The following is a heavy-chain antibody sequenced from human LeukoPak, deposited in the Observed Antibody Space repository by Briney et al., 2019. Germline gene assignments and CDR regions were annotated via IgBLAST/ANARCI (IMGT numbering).Heavy chain of an antibody. Sequence: SETLSLTCAVYGGSFSGYYWSWIRQPPGKGLEWIGEINHSVSTNYNPSLKSRVTISVDTSKNQFSLKLSSVTAADTAVYYCARGRVFGDSSWYSDFDYWGQGTLVTVSS. J-gene: IGHJ4*02. CDR2: INHSVST. CDR3: ARGRVFGDSSWYSDFDY. V-gene: IGHV4-34*01. D-gene: IGHD6-13*01. CDR1: GGSFSGYY.